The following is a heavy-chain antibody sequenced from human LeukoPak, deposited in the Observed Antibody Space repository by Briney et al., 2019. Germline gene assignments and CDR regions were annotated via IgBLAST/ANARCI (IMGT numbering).Heavy chain of an antibody. J-gene: IGHJ6*04. CDR2: INPSGGST. D-gene: IGHD7-27*01. CDR1: GCTFTSYY. CDR3: ASESGSELGGPYYYYGMDV. Sequence: ASVKVSCKASGCTFTSYYMHWVRQAPGQGLEWMGIINPSGGSTSYAQKFQGRVTMTRDTSTSTVYMELSSLRSEDTAVYYCASESGSELGGPYYYYGMDVWGEGTTVTVFS. V-gene: IGHV1-46*01.